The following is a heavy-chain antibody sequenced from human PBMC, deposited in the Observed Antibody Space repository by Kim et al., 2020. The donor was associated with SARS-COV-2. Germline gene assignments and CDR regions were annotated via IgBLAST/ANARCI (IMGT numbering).Heavy chain of an antibody. CDR3: ARDNGVHDSSGYYNRLPFDY. Sequence: GGSLRLSCAASGFTFSSYSMNWVRQAPGKGLEWVSSISSSSSYIYYADSVKGRFTISRDNAKNSLYLQMNSLRAEDTAVYYCARDNGVHDSSGYYNRLPFDYWGQGTLVTVSS. V-gene: IGHV3-21*01. J-gene: IGHJ4*02. D-gene: IGHD3-22*01. CDR1: GFTFSSYS. CDR2: ISSSSSYI.